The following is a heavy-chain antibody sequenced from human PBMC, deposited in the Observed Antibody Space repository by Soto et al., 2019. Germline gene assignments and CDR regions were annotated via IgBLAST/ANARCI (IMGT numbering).Heavy chain of an antibody. CDR2: IIPIFGTA. J-gene: IGHJ6*02. V-gene: IGHV1-69*06. CDR1: GGTFSSYA. D-gene: IGHD6-13*01. CDR3: ARGTIAAAGIYYYYGMDV. Sequence: QVQLVQSGAEVKKPGSSVKVSCKASGGTFSSYAISWVRQAPGQGLEWMGGIIPIFGTANYAQKFQGRVKITADKSTSTAYMEVSSLRSEDTAVYYCARGTIAAAGIYYYYGMDVWGQGTTVTVSS.